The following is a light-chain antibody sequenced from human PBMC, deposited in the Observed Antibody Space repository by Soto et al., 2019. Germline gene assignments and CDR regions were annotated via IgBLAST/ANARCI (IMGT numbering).Light chain of an antibody. CDR3: QQRSNWPPIT. J-gene: IGKJ5*01. CDR2: GAS. CDR1: QSVSSSY. Sequence: EIVLTQSPGTLSLSPEERATLSCGSSQSVSSSYLAWYQQKPAQAPRLLIYGASSRATGIPDRFSGSGSGTEFTPTIISLEHEDYAVYYCQQRSNWPPITFGQGTRLEIK. V-gene: IGKV3D-20*02.